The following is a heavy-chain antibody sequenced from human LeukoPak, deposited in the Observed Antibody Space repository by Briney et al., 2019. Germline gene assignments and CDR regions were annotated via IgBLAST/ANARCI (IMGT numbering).Heavy chain of an antibody. CDR2: INGSGGTT. J-gene: IGHJ4*02. CDR1: GFTFSSYS. V-gene: IGHV3-23*01. Sequence: GGSLRLSCAASGFTFSSYSMTWVRQAPGKGLEWIAAINGSGGTTYYADSVKGRFTISSDNSKNTLKLQINSLIAEDTAVYYGAKRGYHYGSSGYYWLDYWGQGTLVTVSS. D-gene: IGHD3-22*01. CDR3: AKRGYHYGSSGYYWLDY.